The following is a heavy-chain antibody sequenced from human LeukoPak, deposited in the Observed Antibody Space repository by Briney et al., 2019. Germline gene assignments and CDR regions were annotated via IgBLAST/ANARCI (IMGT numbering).Heavy chain of an antibody. Sequence: GGSLRLSCAASGFTFSSYSMNWVRQAPGKGLEWVSSISSSSSYIYYADSVKGRFTISRDNSKSTLFFQMNSLRAEDTAVYYCARYGGRGLSYFDYWGQGSLLTVSS. CDR2: ISSSSSYI. CDR3: ARYGGRGLSYFDY. D-gene: IGHD2-8*02. J-gene: IGHJ4*02. CDR1: GFTFSSYS. V-gene: IGHV3-21*04.